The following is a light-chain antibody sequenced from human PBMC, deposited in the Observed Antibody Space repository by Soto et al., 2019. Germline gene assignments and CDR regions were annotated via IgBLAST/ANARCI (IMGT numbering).Light chain of an antibody. J-gene: IGKJ1*01. CDR1: QSVSRY. Sequence: EIVLTQSPATLSLSPGERATLSCRASQSVSRYLVWYQQKPGQAPRLLFYDTSKRAAGVPVRFSGSGSGTDFTLTIDSLEPEDFAVYYCQQRKDWPPWTFGQGTKVEIK. CDR3: QQRKDWPPWT. CDR2: DTS. V-gene: IGKV3-11*01.